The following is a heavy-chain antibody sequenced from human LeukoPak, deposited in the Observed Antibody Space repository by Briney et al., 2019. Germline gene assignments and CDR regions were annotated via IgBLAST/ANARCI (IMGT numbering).Heavy chain of an antibody. CDR1: GFTFTNYA. CDR3: ARDAAAAGHFDY. V-gene: IGHV3-30-3*01. Sequence: GGSLRLSCAASGFTFTNYAMHWVRQAPGKGLEWVAIISYDGSNKYYANSVKGRFTISRDNSKNTLYLQVDSLRAEDTAVYYCARDAAAAGHFDYWGQGTLVTVSS. D-gene: IGHD6-13*01. CDR2: ISYDGSNK. J-gene: IGHJ4*02.